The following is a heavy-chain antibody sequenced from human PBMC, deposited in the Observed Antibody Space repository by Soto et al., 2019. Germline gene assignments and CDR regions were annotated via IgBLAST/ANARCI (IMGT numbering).Heavy chain of an antibody. CDR2: IKCSGGET. J-gene: IGHJ4*02. V-gene: IGHV1-46*03. Sequence: QVQLVQHGAEVKKHGASAKVSCRTSGYTFTNYYMNWVRQAPGQGLEGMGKIKCSGGETTYAQKFLSSVTMATDTSTSTVYMELISLRAKDTAVYYCARGGGVLLVRGPLDYGGQGTLVTVSS. D-gene: IGHD6-13*01. CDR1: GYTFTNYY. CDR3: ARGGGVLLVRGPLDY.